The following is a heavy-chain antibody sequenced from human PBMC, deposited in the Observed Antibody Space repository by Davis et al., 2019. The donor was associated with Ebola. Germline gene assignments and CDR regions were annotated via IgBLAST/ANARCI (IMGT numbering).Heavy chain of an antibody. Sequence: PSETLSLTCAVYGGSFSGYYWSWIRQPPGKGLEWIGEINHSGSTNYNPSLKSRVTISVDKSKNQFSLKLSSVTAADTAVYYCARIVLRSGSDYWGQGTLVTVSS. D-gene: IGHD6-19*01. V-gene: IGHV4-34*01. CDR1: GGSFSGYY. J-gene: IGHJ4*02. CDR3: ARIVLRSGSDY. CDR2: INHSGST.